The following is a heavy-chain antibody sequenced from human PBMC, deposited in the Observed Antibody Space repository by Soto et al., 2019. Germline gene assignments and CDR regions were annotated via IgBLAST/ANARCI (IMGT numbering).Heavy chain of an antibody. J-gene: IGHJ4*01. CDR3: TTGLSKCNYNFDF. Sequence: GGSLRLSCAASGFTFSNAWMSWVRQAPGKGLEWVGRIKGEADGGTTDYAAPVNGRITISRDHSKDTLYRQMKSMKTEDTGVYCCTTGLSKCNYNFDFRGHGT. CDR1: GFTFSNAW. V-gene: IGHV3-15*01. CDR2: IKGEADGGTT. D-gene: IGHD1-1*01.